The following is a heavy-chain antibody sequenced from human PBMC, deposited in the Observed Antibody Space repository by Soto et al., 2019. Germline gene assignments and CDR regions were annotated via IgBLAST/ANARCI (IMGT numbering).Heavy chain of an antibody. Sequence: PGGSLRLSCAASGFTFSSYAMSWVRQAPGKGLEWVSAISGSGGSTYYADSVKGRFTISRDNSKNTLYLQMNSLRAEDTAVYYCAKESQNYYGSGSYYGPEYYFDYWGQGTLVTVSS. V-gene: IGHV3-23*01. CDR2: ISGSGGST. CDR1: GFTFSSYA. J-gene: IGHJ4*02. D-gene: IGHD3-10*01. CDR3: AKESQNYYGSGSYYGPEYYFDY.